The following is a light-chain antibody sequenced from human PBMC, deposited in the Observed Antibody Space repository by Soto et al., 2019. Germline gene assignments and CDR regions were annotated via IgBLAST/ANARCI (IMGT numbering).Light chain of an antibody. CDR2: DAS. J-gene: IGKJ2*01. V-gene: IGKV3-11*01. CDR1: QSVSSY. CDR3: QNRRNCPRGL. Sequence: EIVLTQSPATLSLSPGERATLSCRASQSVSSYLAWYQQKPGQAPRLLIYDASNRATGIPARFSGSGSGTDFTSPITTLELKNFEVYSLQNRRNCPRGLFGQGTNLK.